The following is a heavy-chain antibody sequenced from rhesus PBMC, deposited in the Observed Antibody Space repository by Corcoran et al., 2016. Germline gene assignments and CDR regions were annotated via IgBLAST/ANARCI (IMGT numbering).Heavy chain of an antibody. Sequence: EVQLVQSGAEVKKPGASVKVSCKVSGYTFTEFSIHWVRQAPGKGLEWMGGCDPVKGEIIHAKKFQGRVTMTEDTSTDTAYMELSSLRSEDTAVYYCARARGLYNSLDVWGRGVLVTVSS. CDR1: GYTFTEFS. V-gene: IGHV1-156*01. CDR2: CDPVKGEI. CDR3: ARARGLYNSLDV. D-gene: IGHD2-39*01. J-gene: IGHJ5-2*02.